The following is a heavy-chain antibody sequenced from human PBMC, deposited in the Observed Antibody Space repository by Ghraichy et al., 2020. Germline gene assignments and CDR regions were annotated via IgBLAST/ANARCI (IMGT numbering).Heavy chain of an antibody. CDR3: ARPVITMIAKNWFDP. V-gene: IGHV4-34*01. D-gene: IGHD3-22*01. CDR1: GGSFSGYY. Sequence: SETLSLTCAVYGGSFSGYYWSWIRQPPGKGLEWIGEINHSGSTNYNPSLKSRVTISVDTSKNQFSLKLSSVTAADTAVYYCARPVITMIAKNWFDPWGQGTLVTVSS. CDR2: INHSGST. J-gene: IGHJ5*02.